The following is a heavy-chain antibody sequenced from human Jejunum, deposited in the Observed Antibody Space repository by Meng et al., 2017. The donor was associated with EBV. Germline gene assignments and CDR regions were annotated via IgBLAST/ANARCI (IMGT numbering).Heavy chain of an antibody. J-gene: IGHJ4*02. V-gene: IGHV4-39*06. D-gene: IGHD3-10*01. Sequence: RPPLQESGPGLVEPSETLSLTSRVSGGSIRRSSYYWGGIRQPPGKGLEWIGNLFYSGSTFYNPSLKSRVTISLGTSKNQFSLRLSSVTAADTAVYYCARAPGGSSGSYSFDSWGQGTLVTVSS. CDR2: LFYSGST. CDR3: ARAPGGSSGSYSFDS. CDR1: GGSIRRSSYY.